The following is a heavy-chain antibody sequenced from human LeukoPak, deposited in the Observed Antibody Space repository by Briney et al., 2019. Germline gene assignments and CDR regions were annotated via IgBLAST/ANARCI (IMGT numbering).Heavy chain of an antibody. CDR2: IIPIFGTA. Sequence: AASVKVSCKASGGTFSSYAISWVRQAPGQGLEWMGGIIPIFGTANYAQKFQGRVTITADESTSTAYMELSSLRSEDTAVYYCARDLGAVAGGDYWGQGTLVTVSS. V-gene: IGHV1-69*13. CDR3: ARDLGAVAGGDY. CDR1: GGTFSSYA. J-gene: IGHJ4*02. D-gene: IGHD6-19*01.